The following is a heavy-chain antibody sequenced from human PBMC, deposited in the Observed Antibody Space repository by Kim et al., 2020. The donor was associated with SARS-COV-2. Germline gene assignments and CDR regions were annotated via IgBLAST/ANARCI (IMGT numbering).Heavy chain of an antibody. D-gene: IGHD6-19*01. CDR1: GGTFSSYA. J-gene: IGHJ4*02. Sequence: SVKVSCKASGGTFSSYAISWVRQAPGQGLEWMGRIILILGIANYAQKFQGRVTITADKSTSTAYMELSSLRSEDTAVYYCARDTQFLRQRSSRPEFDYWGQGTLGTVSS. CDR3: ARDTQFLRQRSSRPEFDY. V-gene: IGHV1-69*04. CDR2: IILILGIA.